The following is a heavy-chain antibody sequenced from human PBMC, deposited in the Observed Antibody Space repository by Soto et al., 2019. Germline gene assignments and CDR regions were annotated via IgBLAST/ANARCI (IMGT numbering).Heavy chain of an antibody. CDR2: ISAYNGNT. Sequence: ACVKVSCMASGYTFPSYGISWVRQAPGQGLEWMGWISAYNGNTNYAQKLQGRVTMTTDTSTSTAYMELRSLRSDDTTDYYCAEGGREDIVATIISYYYDYGMHAWGQGTTVTVPS. CDR3: AEGGREDIVATIISYYYDYGMHA. CDR1: GYTFPSYG. D-gene: IGHD5-12*01. V-gene: IGHV1-18*04. J-gene: IGHJ6*02.